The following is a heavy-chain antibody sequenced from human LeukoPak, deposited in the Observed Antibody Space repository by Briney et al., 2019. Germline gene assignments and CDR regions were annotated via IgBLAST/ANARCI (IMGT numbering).Heavy chain of an antibody. CDR3: ARWSEDYYYYSGMDV. CDR1: GGSISSYY. V-gene: IGHV4-59*01. CDR2: IYYSGST. J-gene: IGHJ6*02. D-gene: IGHD3-3*01. Sequence: PSETLSLTCTVSGGSISSYYWSWIRQPPGKGLEWIGYIYYSGSTYYNPSLESRVTISVDTSKNQFSLKLSSVTAADTAVYYCARWSEDYYYYSGMDVWGQGTTVTVSS.